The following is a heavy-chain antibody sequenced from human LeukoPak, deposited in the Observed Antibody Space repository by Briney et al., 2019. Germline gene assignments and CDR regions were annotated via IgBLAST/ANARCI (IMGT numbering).Heavy chain of an antibody. Sequence: SETLSLTCTVSGASMSSYFWTWIRQPPGKGLEWIGNVYYSGNTFYSPSLKSRVTILVDTSKRQFSLRVKSVTAADTAVYYCASSARIIRAFDIWGQGTMVTVSS. CDR3: ASSARIIRAFDI. J-gene: IGHJ3*02. CDR2: VYYSGNT. CDR1: GASMSSYF. D-gene: IGHD1-26*01. V-gene: IGHV4-59*12.